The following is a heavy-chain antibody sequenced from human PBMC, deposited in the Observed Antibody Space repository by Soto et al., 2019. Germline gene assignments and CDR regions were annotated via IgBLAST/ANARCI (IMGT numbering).Heavy chain of an antibody. Sequence: GSVNVSCKVSGYTLTELSMHWVRQAPGKGLEWMGGFDPEDGETIYAQKFQGRVTMTEDTSTDTAYMELSSLRSEDTAVYYCATVGFLRATTYYSSYMYVWGKGTTVTVSS. D-gene: IGHD1-26*01. J-gene: IGHJ6*03. CDR2: FDPEDGET. CDR3: ATVGFLRATTYYSSYMYV. V-gene: IGHV1-24*01. CDR1: GYTLTELS.